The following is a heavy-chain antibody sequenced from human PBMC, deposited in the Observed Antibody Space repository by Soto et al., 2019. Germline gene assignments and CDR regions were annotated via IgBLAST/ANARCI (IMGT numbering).Heavy chain of an antibody. V-gene: IGHV3-48*02. CDR2: ISGSSATT. J-gene: IGHJ4*02. CDR1: GFSFSSYA. CDR3: ATLYYDFWSGYPADY. Sequence: PGGSLRLSCAASGFSFSSYAMSWVRQAPGKGLEWVSAISGSSATTYNADSVKGRFTISRDNAKNSLYLQMNSLRDEDTAVYYCATLYYDFWSGYPADYWGQGTLVTVSS. D-gene: IGHD3-3*01.